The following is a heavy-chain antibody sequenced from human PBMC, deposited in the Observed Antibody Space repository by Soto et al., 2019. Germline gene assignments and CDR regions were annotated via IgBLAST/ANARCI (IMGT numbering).Heavy chain of an antibody. CDR3: AKDRESSGWYSVAPFDY. CDR2: ITGSAGST. V-gene: IGHV3-23*01. J-gene: IGHJ4*02. D-gene: IGHD6-19*01. Sequence: GGSLRLSCAASGFTFSSYAMTWVRQAPGKGLEWVSAITGSAGSTYYADSVKGRFTISRDNSKNTLYLQMNSLRAEDTALYYCAKDRESSGWYSVAPFDYWGQGTLVTVSS. CDR1: GFTFSSYA.